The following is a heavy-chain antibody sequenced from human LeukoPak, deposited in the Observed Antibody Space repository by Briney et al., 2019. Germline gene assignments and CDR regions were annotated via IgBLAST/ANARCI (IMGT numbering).Heavy chain of an antibody. Sequence: PGGSLRLSCAASGFTFSTYNMNWGRQAAGKGLEWVSSISSGSNYIYYADSVKGQFTISRDNAKNSLYLQMNSLRAEDTAVYYCARDSNGGDDRIFDYWGQGTLVTVSS. CDR2: ISSGSNYI. J-gene: IGHJ4*02. CDR3: ARDSNGGDDRIFDY. CDR1: GFTFSTYN. D-gene: IGHD2-8*01. V-gene: IGHV3-21*01.